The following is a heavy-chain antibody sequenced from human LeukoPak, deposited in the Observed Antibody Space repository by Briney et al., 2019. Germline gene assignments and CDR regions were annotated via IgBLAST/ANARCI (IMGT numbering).Heavy chain of an antibody. CDR3: ATGFCNRTNCSRAFDI. CDR2: ISGGSNYI. D-gene: IGHD2-2*01. Sequence: GGSLRLSCAASGFTFRIYSMNWVRQAPGKGLEWVASISGGSNYIYYVDSVKGRFTISRDNANNLLNLQMVSLRAEDTAVYYCATGFCNRTNCSRAFDIWGRGTMVTVSS. J-gene: IGHJ3*02. CDR1: GFTFRIYS. V-gene: IGHV3-21*06.